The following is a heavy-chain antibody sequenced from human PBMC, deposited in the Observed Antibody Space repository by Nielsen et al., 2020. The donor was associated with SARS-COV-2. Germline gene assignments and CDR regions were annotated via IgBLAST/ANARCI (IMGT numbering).Heavy chain of an antibody. CDR1: GYTFTDYY. J-gene: IGHJ5*02. V-gene: IGHV1-2*06. D-gene: IGHD6-19*01. CDR3: ARSYSSGWYWFDP. Sequence: ASVKVSCKASGYTFTDYYIHWVRQAPGQGLEWMGRINPYSGGTNYAQKFQGTVTMTRDTSISTAYMELSRLRSDDTAVYYCARSYSSGWYWFDPWGQGTLVTVSS. CDR2: INPYSGGT.